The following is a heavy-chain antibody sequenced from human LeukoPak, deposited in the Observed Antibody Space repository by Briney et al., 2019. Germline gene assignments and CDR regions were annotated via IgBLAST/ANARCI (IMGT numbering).Heavy chain of an antibody. V-gene: IGHV3-21*01. CDR2: ISSSSSYI. CDR1: GFTFSSYS. Sequence: GGSLRLSCAASGFTFSSYSMNWVRQAPGKGLEWVSSISSSSSYIYYADSVKGRFTISRDNAKNSLYLQMNSLRAEDTAVYYCARDRRNYYYMDVWGKGTTVTVSS. CDR3: ARDRRNYYYMDV. J-gene: IGHJ6*03.